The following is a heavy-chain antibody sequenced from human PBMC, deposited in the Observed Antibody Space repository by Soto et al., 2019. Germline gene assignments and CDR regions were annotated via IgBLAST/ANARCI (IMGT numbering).Heavy chain of an antibody. Sequence: QITLKESGPTMVKPTQTLTLTCTFSGFSLTTSGLGVGWIRQPPGKPLEWLALVYWDDDKRYSPFLKGRVTISKDTSKNQVVITMIDMEPVDTATYYCARGVDNFLYVDYWGQGPLVTVSS. D-gene: IGHD2-8*01. CDR2: VYWDDDK. V-gene: IGHV2-5*02. CDR3: ARGVDNFLYVDY. J-gene: IGHJ4*02. CDR1: GFSLTTSGLG.